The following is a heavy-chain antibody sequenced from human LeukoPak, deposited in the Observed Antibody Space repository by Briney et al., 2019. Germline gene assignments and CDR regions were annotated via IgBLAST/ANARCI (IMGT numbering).Heavy chain of an antibody. Sequence: GGSLRLSCAASGFTFSSYWMHWVRQAPGKGLVWVSRINSDGSSTSYADSVKGRFTISRDNAKNTLYLQMNSLRAEDTAVYYCARPKDSSYDVGIFDYWGQGTLVTVSS. J-gene: IGHJ4*02. V-gene: IGHV3-74*01. CDR3: ARPKDSSYDVGIFDY. D-gene: IGHD5-12*01. CDR1: GFTFSSYW. CDR2: INSDGSST.